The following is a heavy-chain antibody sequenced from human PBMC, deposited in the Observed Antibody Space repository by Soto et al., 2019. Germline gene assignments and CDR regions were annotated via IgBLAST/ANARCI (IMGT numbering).Heavy chain of an antibody. J-gene: IGHJ4*02. D-gene: IGHD3-22*01. V-gene: IGHV3-30-3*01. Sequence: GVLRLSCSASGFTFSSYAMHWVRQAPGKGLEWVAVISYDGSNKYYADSVKGRFTISRDKSKNTLYLQMNSLRAEDTAVYYCARVPYYYDRSGYYYLDYGGQGTLVTVSS. CDR1: GFTFSSYA. CDR3: ARVPYYYDRSGYYYLDY. CDR2: ISYDGSNK.